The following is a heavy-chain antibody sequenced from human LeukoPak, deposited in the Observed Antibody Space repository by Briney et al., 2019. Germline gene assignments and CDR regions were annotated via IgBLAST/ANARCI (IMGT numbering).Heavy chain of an antibody. V-gene: IGHV3-33*01. CDR1: GFTFSNYA. Sequence: PGGSLRLSCEASGFTFSNYAMHWVRQAPGKGLEWVAVAYFDGESYFYAHFVEGRFTISRDNSKNTLNLQMSDLRVEDTALYYCARAGAVDRGLDVWGQGTTVTVSS. J-gene: IGHJ6*02. D-gene: IGHD3-10*01. CDR3: ARAGAVDRGLDV. CDR2: AYFDGESY.